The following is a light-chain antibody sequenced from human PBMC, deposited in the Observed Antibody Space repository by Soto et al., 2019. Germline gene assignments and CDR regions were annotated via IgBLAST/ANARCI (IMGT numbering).Light chain of an antibody. Sequence: DIQMTQYPSSLSASVGDRVTITCRASQSTSSYLNWYQQKPGKAPKLLIYAASSLQSGVPSRFSGSGSGTDFTLTISSLQPEDFATYYCQQSYSTPGTFGQGTTVDI. J-gene: IGKJ1*01. CDR2: AAS. CDR3: QQSYSTPGT. CDR1: QSTSSY. V-gene: IGKV1-39*01.